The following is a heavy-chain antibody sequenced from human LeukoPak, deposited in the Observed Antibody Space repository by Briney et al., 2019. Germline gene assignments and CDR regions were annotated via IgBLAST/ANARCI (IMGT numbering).Heavy chain of an antibody. J-gene: IGHJ4*02. CDR3: AKVRWGSDNALDS. CDR2: IRYDGSNK. CDR1: GFTFSSYG. Sequence: PGGSLRLSCAASGFTFSSYGMHWVRQAPGKGLEWVAFIRYDGSNKYYADSVKGRFTISRDNSKNTLYLQMNSLRAEDTAVYYCAKVRWGSDNALDSWGQGTLVTGSS. V-gene: IGHV3-30*02. D-gene: IGHD3-16*01.